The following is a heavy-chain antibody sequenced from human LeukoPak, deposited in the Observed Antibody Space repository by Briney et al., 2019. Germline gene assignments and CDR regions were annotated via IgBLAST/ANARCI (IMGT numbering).Heavy chain of an antibody. V-gene: IGHV4-59*01. D-gene: IGHD2-15*01. CDR3: AREGGSRYCSGGSCYWGIDNWFDP. CDR1: GGSISSYY. Sequence: ASETLSLTCTVSGGSISSYYWSWIRQPPGKGLEWIGYIYYSGSTNYNPSLKSRVTISVDTSKNQFSLKLSSATAADTAVYYCAREGGSRYCSGGSCYWGIDNWFDPWGQGTLVTVSS. CDR2: IYYSGST. J-gene: IGHJ5*02.